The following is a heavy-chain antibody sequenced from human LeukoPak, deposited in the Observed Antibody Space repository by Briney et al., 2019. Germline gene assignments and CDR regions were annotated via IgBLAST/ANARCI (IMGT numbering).Heavy chain of an antibody. CDR1: GFGFSDYE. CDR3: AELGITMIGGV. V-gene: IGHV3-48*03. CDR2: ITSSGNIV. D-gene: IGHD3-10*02. Sequence: GGSLRLSCAASGFGFSDYEMNWVRQAPGKGLDWISYITSSGNIVYYAASVRGRFTISRDNGKNSLSLQMDSLRAEDTAVYYCAELGITMIGGVWGKGTTVTISS. J-gene: IGHJ6*04.